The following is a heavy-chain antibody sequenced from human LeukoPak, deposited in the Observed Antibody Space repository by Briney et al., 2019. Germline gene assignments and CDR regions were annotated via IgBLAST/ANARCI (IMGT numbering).Heavy chain of an antibody. J-gene: IGHJ4*02. CDR2: MNPSGDTT. CDR3: ARGGALRYFEWFSAY. D-gene: IGHD3-9*01. CDR1: GYNFTNYY. V-gene: IGHV1-46*01. Sequence: ASVKVSCKTSGYNFTNYYMHWVRQAPGHGLEWMGIMNPSGDTTTYAEKFQGRVTMTRDTSTSTVYMEPSSLRSEDTAVYYCARGGALRYFEWFSAYWGQGTLVTVSS.